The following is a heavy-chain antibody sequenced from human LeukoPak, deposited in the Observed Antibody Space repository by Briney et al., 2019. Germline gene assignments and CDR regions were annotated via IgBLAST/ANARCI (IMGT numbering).Heavy chain of an antibody. Sequence: PGGSLRLSCAASGFTFSSYSMNWVRQAPGKGLEWVSSISSGSTYIYYGDSLKGRFTISRDNAKNSLYLQMNSLRAEDTAAYYCARRVASANDAFDIWGQGTMATVSS. CDR2: ISSGSTYI. D-gene: IGHD6-13*01. CDR3: ARRVASANDAFDI. CDR1: GFTFSSYS. V-gene: IGHV3-21*01. J-gene: IGHJ3*02.